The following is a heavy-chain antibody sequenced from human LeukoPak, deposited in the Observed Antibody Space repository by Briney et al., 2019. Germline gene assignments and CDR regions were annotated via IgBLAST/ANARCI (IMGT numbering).Heavy chain of an antibody. CDR1: GGSFSGYY. Sequence: PSETLSLTCAVYGGSFSGYYWSWIRQPPGKGLEWIGEINHSGSTNYNPSLKSRVTMSVDTSKNQFSLKLSSVTAADTAVYYCARDTNLNDSSGYYHDYWGQGTLVTVSS. V-gene: IGHV4-34*01. D-gene: IGHD3-22*01. CDR3: ARDTNLNDSSGYYHDY. CDR2: INHSGST. J-gene: IGHJ4*02.